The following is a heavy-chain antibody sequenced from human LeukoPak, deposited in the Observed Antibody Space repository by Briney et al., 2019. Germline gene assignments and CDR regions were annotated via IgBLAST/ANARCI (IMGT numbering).Heavy chain of an antibody. Sequence: ASVKVSCKTSGYTFTDYYMHWVRQAPGQGLEWMGWINPHSGGTYYAQKFQGRVTMTRDSSTSTAYMELSSLRSDDTAVYYCARDGPSMVRAVIPFDIWGQGTMVTVSS. V-gene: IGHV1-2*02. CDR2: INPHSGGT. J-gene: IGHJ3*02. D-gene: IGHD3-10*01. CDR3: ARDGPSMVRAVIPFDI. CDR1: GYTFTDYY.